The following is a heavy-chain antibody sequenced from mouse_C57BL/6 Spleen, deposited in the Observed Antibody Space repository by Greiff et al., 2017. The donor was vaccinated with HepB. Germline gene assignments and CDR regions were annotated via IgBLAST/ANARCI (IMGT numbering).Heavy chain of an antibody. CDR3: ARGANWDVGYFDY. Sequence: EVQVVESVAELVRPGASVKLSCTASGFNIKNSYMHWVKQRPEQGLEWIGSIDPANGNTKYAPKFQGKATLTADTSSNTAYLQLSSLTSEDTAIYYCARGANWDVGYFDYWGQGTTLTVSS. CDR2: IDPANGNT. J-gene: IGHJ2*01. CDR1: GFNIKNSY. V-gene: IGHV14-3*01. D-gene: IGHD4-1*02.